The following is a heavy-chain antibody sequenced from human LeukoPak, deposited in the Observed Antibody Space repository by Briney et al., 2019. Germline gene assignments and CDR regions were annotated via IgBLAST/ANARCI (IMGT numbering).Heavy chain of an antibody. V-gene: IGHV4-39*01. CDR1: GGSVSSNSNY. D-gene: IGHD6-19*01. J-gene: IGHJ3*02. CDR2: ISCSGST. CDR3: ARQIAVAGEWAFDI. Sequence: SETLSLACTVSGGSVSSNSNYCSWIRQPPGKGPEWIGYISCSGSTYYNPSLKSRVTISVDTSKNQFSLKLSSVTAADTALYYCARQIAVAGEWAFDIWGQGTMVTVSS.